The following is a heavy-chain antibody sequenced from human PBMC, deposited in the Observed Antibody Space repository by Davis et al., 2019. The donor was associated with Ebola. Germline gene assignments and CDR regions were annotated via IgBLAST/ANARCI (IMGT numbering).Heavy chain of an antibody. Sequence: PSETLSLTCTVSGGSISSGGYYWSWIRQPPGKGLEWIGYIYYSGTTNYSPSLKSRVTISVDTSKNQFSLKLSSVIAADTAVYYCARHAYSSSSWLYFDYWGQGTLVTVSS. CDR3: ARHAYSSSSWLYFDY. CDR2: IYYSGTT. D-gene: IGHD6-6*01. J-gene: IGHJ4*02. V-gene: IGHV4-61*08. CDR1: GGSISSGGYY.